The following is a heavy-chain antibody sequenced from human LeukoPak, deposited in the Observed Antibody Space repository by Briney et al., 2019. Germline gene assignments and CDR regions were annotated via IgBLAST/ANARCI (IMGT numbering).Heavy chain of an antibody. CDR2: IYSGGTT. D-gene: IGHD3-3*01. CDR1: GFTVNSNY. V-gene: IGHV3-53*01. CDR3: ARGYFWSGYYANY. J-gene: IGHJ4*02. Sequence: GGSLRLSCAASGFTVNSNYWSWVRQAPGKGLEWVSVIYSGGTTYYADSVKGRFTFSRDNSKNMLHLQMNSLRAEDTAVYYCARGYFWSGYYANYWGQGTLVTVSS.